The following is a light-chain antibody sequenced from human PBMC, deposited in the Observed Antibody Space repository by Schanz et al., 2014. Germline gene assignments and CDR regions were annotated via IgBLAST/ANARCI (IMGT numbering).Light chain of an antibody. V-gene: IGKV3D-15*01. Sequence: EIVMTQSPATLSVSPGERATLSCRASQSVSSNLAWYQQKPGQAPRLLIYGASTRATGIPDRFSGSGSGTDFTLTINRLEPEDFAVYYCQQYGASGLTFGGGTKVEIK. CDR2: GAS. CDR1: QSVSSN. J-gene: IGKJ4*01. CDR3: QQYGASGLT.